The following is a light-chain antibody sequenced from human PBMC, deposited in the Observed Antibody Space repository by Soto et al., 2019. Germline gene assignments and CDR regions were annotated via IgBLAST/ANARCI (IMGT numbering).Light chain of an antibody. Sequence: ETVMTQSPATLSVSPGEGATLSCMASQSVSSNLVWYQHRPGQAPRLLIYGASTRATDIPARFSGSGSGTEFTLTISSLQSDDYAVXXXXXXXXXXXXCGGGTKGDIK. CDR1: QSVSSN. CDR3: XXXXXXXXX. V-gene: IGKV3-15*01. J-gene: IGKJ4*01. CDR2: GAS.